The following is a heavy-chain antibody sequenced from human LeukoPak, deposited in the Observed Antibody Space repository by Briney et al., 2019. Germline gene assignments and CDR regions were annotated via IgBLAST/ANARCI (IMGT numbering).Heavy chain of an antibody. CDR1: GGSISSGGYS. V-gene: IGHV4-30-2*01. CDR2: IYHSGST. J-gene: IGHJ4*02. CDR3: AGAPASLAEYQLFVY. Sequence: SQTLSLTCAVSGGSISSGGYSWSWIRQPPGKGLEWIGYIYHSGSTYYNPSLKSRVTISVDRSKNQFSLKLNSLTAADTAVYYCAGAPASLAEYQLFVYWGQGTLVTVSS. D-gene: IGHD6-6*01.